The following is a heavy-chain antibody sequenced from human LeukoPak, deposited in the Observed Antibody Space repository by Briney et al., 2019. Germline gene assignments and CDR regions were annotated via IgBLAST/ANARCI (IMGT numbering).Heavy chain of an antibody. Sequence: GGSLRLSCGASGFTFDDFAMHWVRQVPGKGLEWVSSISWNSLNTAYADSVRGRFTISRDNPKNSLYLQMNSLRAEDTALYYCAKDRSLGTEWGFYDGMDVWGQGTTVTVSS. CDR3: AKDRSLGTEWGFYDGMDV. V-gene: IGHV3-9*01. J-gene: IGHJ6*02. CDR2: ISWNSLNT. D-gene: IGHD7-27*01. CDR1: GFTFDDFA.